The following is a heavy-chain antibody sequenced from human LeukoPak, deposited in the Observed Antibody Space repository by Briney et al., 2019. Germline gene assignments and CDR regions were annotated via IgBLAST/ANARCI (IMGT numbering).Heavy chain of an antibody. CDR3: SKNNGGRYENYIDYYYYYGMDV. J-gene: IGHJ6*02. CDR2: ISWDGGST. Sequence: GGSLRLSCAASGFTFDDYAMHWVRQAPGKGLEWVSLISWDGGSTYYADSVKGRFTISRDNSKNSLYLQMNSLRAEDTALYYCSKNNGGRYENYIDYYYYYGMDVWGQGTTVTVSS. D-gene: IGHD6-19*01. CDR1: GFTFDDYA. V-gene: IGHV3-43D*03.